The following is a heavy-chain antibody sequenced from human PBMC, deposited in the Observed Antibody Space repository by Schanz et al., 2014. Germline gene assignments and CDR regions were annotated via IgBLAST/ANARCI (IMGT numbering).Heavy chain of an antibody. V-gene: IGHV3-23*01. CDR3: ARGGSGSHYRLDY. J-gene: IGHJ4*02. CDR2: ISGSGAST. CDR1: GFSFSSYA. Sequence: EVQLLESGGGLVQPGGSLRLSCATSGFSFSSYAINWVRQAPGKGLEWVSGISGSGASTYYADSVKGRFTISRDNSNKTVDLQMNSLRAEDTGLYFCARGGSGSHYRLDYWGQGTLVTVSS. D-gene: IGHD1-26*01.